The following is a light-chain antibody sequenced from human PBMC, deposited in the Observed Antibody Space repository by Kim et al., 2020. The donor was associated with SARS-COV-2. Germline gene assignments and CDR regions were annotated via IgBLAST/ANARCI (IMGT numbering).Light chain of an antibody. V-gene: IGKV1-9*01. Sequence: DIQLTQSPSFLSASVGDRVTITCRASQGISSYLAWYQQKPGKAPKVLIYAASTLQSGVPSRFSGSGSETEFTLTISSLQPEDFATYYCQQLNSYPPIHFTFGPGTKVDIK. CDR1: QGISSY. CDR3: QQLNSYPPIHFT. CDR2: AAS. J-gene: IGKJ3*01.